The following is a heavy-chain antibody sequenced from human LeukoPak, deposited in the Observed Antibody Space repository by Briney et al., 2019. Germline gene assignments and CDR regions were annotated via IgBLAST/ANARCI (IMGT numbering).Heavy chain of an antibody. V-gene: IGHV3-48*01. J-gene: IGHJ4*02. CDR3: ARGTSTTDY. CDR1: GFTFPTYH. Sequence: PGGSLRLSCAASGFTFPTYHMVWVRQSPGKGLEWLAYINSGSDIIYYADSVKGRFTISRDNAKNSLYLQMNSLRAEDTAVYYCARGTSTTDYWGQGTLVTVSS. CDR2: INSGSDII. D-gene: IGHD5/OR15-5a*01.